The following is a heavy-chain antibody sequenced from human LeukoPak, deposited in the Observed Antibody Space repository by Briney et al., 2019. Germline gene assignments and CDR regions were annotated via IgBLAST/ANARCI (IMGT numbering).Heavy chain of an antibody. V-gene: IGHV4-61*01. CDR1: GGSISSSSYY. CDR3: ARWGTYCSGGSCYSYFDY. Sequence: SETLSLTCTVSGGSISSSSYYWSWIRQPPGKGLEWIGYIYYSGSTNYNPSLKSRVTISVDTSKNQFSLKLSSVTAADTAVYYCARWGTYCSGGSCYSYFDYWGQGTLVTVSS. J-gene: IGHJ4*02. CDR2: IYYSGST. D-gene: IGHD2-15*01.